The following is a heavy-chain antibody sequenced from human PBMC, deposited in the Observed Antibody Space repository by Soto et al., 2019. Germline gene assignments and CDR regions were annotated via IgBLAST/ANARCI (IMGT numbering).Heavy chain of an antibody. Sequence: SETLSLTCTVSGGSISSYYWSWIRQPPGKGLEWIGYIYYSGSTNYNPSLKSRVTISVDTSKNQFSLKLSSVTAADTAVDYCARTRGYSYGYIQFDYWGQGTLVTVSS. D-gene: IGHD5-18*01. CDR1: GGSISSYY. CDR3: ARTRGYSYGYIQFDY. CDR2: IYYSGST. J-gene: IGHJ4*02. V-gene: IGHV4-59*01.